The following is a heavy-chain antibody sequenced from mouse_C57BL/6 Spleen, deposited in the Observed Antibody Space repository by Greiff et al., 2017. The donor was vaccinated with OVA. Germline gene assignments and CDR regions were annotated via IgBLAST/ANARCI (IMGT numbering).Heavy chain of an antibody. CDR1: GYAFSSYW. V-gene: IGHV1-80*01. J-gene: IGHJ2*01. Sequence: VKLQESGAELVKPGASVKISCKASGYAFSSYWMNWVKQRPGKGLEWIGQIYPGDGDTNYNGKFKCKATLTADKSSRTAYMQLSSLTSEDSAVYFCARGEVTTVVAPFYYWGQGTTLTVSS. CDR2: IYPGDGDT. D-gene: IGHD1-1*01. CDR3: ARGEVTTVVAPFYY.